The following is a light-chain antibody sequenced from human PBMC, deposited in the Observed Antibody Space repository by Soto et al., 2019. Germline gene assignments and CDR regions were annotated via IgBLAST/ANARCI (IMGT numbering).Light chain of an antibody. Sequence: QSALTQPRSVSGSPGQSVTISCTGTSSDVGNDNYVSWYQQHPGKAPKLMIYDVSKHPSGVPDRFSGSKSGSTASLTISGLQAEDEANYYCCSCAGSYTWVFGGGTKLTVL. CDR3: CSCAGSYTWV. CDR1: SSDVGNDNY. J-gene: IGLJ3*02. V-gene: IGLV2-11*01. CDR2: DVS.